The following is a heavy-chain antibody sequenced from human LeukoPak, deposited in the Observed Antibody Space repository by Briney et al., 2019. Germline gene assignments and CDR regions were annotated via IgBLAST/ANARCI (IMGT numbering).Heavy chain of an antibody. CDR2: IIPILGIA. CDR3: ASDRINYYDSSGYFTTP. CDR1: GGTFSSYA. J-gene: IGHJ5*02. D-gene: IGHD3-22*01. Sequence: SVKVSCKASGGTFSSYAISWVRQAPGQGLEWMGRIIPILGIANYAQKFQGRVTITADKSTSTAYMELSSLRSEDTAVYYCASDRINYYDSSGYFTTPWGQGTLATVSS. V-gene: IGHV1-69*04.